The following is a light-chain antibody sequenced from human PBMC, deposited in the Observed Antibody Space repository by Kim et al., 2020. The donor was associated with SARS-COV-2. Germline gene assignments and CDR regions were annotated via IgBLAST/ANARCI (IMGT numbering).Light chain of an antibody. V-gene: IGLV2-14*03. Sequence: GQSITISCTGNSSEVGGYNYVSWYQQHPGKAPKLMIYDVSNRPSGVSNRFSGSKSGNTASLTISGLQAEDEADYYCSSYTSSSTSRFGTGTKVTVL. CDR2: DVS. CDR1: SSEVGGYNY. J-gene: IGLJ1*01. CDR3: SSYTSSSTSR.